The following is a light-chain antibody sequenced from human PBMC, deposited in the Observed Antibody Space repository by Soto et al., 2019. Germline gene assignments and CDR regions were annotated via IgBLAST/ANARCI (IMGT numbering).Light chain of an antibody. CDR2: GSL. Sequence: QSVLTQPPSVSGAPGQTVTLSCAGGSSNIGAGYDVHWYQQLPGTAPKLLIYGSLKRPSGVPDRFCGSKSGPSASLAITGLQAEDEAYDYCQSYDSSLTGWVFGGGTKLTVL. CDR1: SSNIGAGYD. V-gene: IGLV1-40*01. CDR3: QSYDSSLTGWV. J-gene: IGLJ3*02.